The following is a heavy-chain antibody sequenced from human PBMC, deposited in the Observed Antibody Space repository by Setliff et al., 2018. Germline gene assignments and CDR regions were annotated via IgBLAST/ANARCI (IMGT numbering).Heavy chain of an antibody. D-gene: IGHD2-2*02. CDR3: ARDRQYCSSPTCYSSYFYYYGMDV. CDR1: GGSISSGGYY. V-gene: IGHV4-31*03. J-gene: IGHJ6*02. Sequence: NPSETLSLTCTVSGGSISSGGYYWSWIRQHPGKGLEWIGYIYYSGSTYYNPSLKSRVTISVDTSKNQFSLKLSSVTAADTAVYYCARDRQYCSSPTCYSSYFYYYGMDVWGQGTTVTVSS. CDR2: IYYSGST.